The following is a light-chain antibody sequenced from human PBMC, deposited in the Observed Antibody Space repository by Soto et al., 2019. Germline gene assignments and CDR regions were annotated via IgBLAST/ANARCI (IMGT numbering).Light chain of an antibody. CDR3: QQYNIWPLT. CDR2: GAA. Sequence: EIVMTQSPATLSVSPGARATLSCRASQSVSSNLAWYQQKPGQAPRLLIYGAATRATGIPARFSGSESGTEFTITISSLQSEDLAFYYCQQYNIWPLTFGPGTKVVIK. J-gene: IGKJ3*01. V-gene: IGKV3-15*01. CDR1: QSVSSN.